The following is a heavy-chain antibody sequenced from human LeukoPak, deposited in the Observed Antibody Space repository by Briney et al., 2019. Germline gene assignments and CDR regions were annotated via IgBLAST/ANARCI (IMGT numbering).Heavy chain of an antibody. CDR1: GYRFTSYW. D-gene: IGHD3-9*01. J-gene: IGHJ4*02. CDR3: ARQRDILTGYGY. V-gene: IGHV5-10-1*01. CDR2: INPSDSYT. Sequence: GESLSISCKGSGYRFTSYWISWVRQMPGKGLGWMGKINPSDSYTDYSPSFQGHVTIPSDKSISTAYLQWSSLKASDTAIYYCARQRDILTGYGYWGQETLVAVSP.